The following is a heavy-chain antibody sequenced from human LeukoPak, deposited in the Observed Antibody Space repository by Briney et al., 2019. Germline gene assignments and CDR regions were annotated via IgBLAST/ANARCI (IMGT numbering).Heavy chain of an antibody. V-gene: IGHV4-34*01. J-gene: IGHJ4*02. D-gene: IGHD5-18*01. CDR3: ARGVYSYGYNFDY. CDR1: GGSFSGYY. CDR2: INHSGST. Sequence: SETLSLTCAVYGGSFSGYYWSWIRQPPGKGLEWIGEINHSGSTNYNPSLKSRVTISVDTSKNQFSLKLSSVTAADTAVYYCARGVYSYGYNFDYWGQGTLVTVSS.